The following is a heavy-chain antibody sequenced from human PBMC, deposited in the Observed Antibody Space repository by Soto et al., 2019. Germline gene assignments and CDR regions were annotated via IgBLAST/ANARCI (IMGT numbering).Heavy chain of an antibody. CDR1: GYSFTSFG. D-gene: IGHD3-16*01. Sequence: QVQLVQSGAEVKKPGASVKGSCKASGYSFTSFGISWVRQAPGQGLEWTGWISAYHGTTRYAQNLQGRVTMTTDTSTREAYMELRSLRSDDTAVYYCARALRSFNYWGQGTLVTVSS. CDR3: ARALRSFNY. V-gene: IGHV1-18*01. J-gene: IGHJ4*02. CDR2: ISAYHGTT.